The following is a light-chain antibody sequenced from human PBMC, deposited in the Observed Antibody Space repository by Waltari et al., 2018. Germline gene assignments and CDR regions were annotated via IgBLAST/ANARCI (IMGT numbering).Light chain of an antibody. J-gene: IGLJ3*02. CDR1: RNNVGSYDL. Sequence: QSALTQPASVSGSPGPSITIPCTGTRNNVGSYDLVSWYQFRPGEVPKLLIYEVIKRPSGVSDRFSGSKSDNTASLTISRLQAEDEAAYYCCSYAGSAPRLVFGGGTNLTVL. CDR3: CSYAGSAPRLV. CDR2: EVI. V-gene: IGLV2-23*02.